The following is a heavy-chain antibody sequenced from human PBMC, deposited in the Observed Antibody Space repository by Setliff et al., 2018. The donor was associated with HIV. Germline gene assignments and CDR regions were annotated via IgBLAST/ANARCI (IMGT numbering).Heavy chain of an antibody. V-gene: IGHV3-23*01. CDR1: GFTFSSYA. CDR3: AKSRITSQYDALDI. J-gene: IGHJ3*02. CDR2: ISGSGGTT. D-gene: IGHD2-2*01. Sequence: GGSLRLSCAASGFTFSSYAMSWVRQAPGKGLEWVSVISGSGGTTYYADSVKGRFTISRDNSKNTVYLQMNSLRVDDTAVYYCAKSRITSQYDALDIWGQGTMVTVSS.